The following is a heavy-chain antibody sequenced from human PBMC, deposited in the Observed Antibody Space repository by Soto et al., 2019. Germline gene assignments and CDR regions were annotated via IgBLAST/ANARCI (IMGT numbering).Heavy chain of an antibody. J-gene: IGHJ4*02. V-gene: IGHV4-59*01. Sequence: QVQLQESGPGLVKPSETLSLNCTVSGGSISGYYWSWIRQPPGKGLEWIGFIYYSGSTNYNPSLTSRVTRSVDTSRNQFSLKLRSVTAADTAVYYCARGAPNTNGWPIDLDYRGQGTRVSVSS. D-gene: IGHD6-19*01. CDR3: ARGAPNTNGWPIDLDY. CDR2: IYYSGST. CDR1: GGSISGYY.